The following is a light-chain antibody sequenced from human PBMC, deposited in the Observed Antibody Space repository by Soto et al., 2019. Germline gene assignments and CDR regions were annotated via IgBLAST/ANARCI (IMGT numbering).Light chain of an antibody. CDR3: QQYYSYTLT. Sequence: DIQMTQSPSTLSASVGDRVTITCRASQSISSWLAWYQQKPGKAPKLLIYKASSLESGVPSRFSGSGSGTEFNLSISSLQPDDFATYYCQQYYSYTLTFGGGTKVAIK. V-gene: IGKV1-5*03. CDR2: KAS. CDR1: QSISSW. J-gene: IGKJ4*01.